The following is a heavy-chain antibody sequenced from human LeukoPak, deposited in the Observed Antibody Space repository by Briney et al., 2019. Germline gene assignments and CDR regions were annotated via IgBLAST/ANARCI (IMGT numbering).Heavy chain of an antibody. Sequence: GGSLRLSCAASGFTFSSYEMNWVRQAPGKGLEWVAFIRYDGNNKYYADSVKGRFTISRDNSKNTLYPQMNSLRAEDTAVYYCARGGGYSSSYLYYFDYWGQGTLVTVSS. CDR3: ARGGGYSSSYLYYFDY. V-gene: IGHV3-30*02. J-gene: IGHJ4*02. CDR2: IRYDGNNK. CDR1: GFTFSSYE. D-gene: IGHD6-6*01.